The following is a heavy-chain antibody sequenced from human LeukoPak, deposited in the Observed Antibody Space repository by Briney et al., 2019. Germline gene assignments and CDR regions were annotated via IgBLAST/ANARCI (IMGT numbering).Heavy chain of an antibody. J-gene: IGHJ5*02. CDR2: IHPSGGST. D-gene: IGHD3-10*01. CDR1: GYTFTSYY. CDR3: ATMVRGPKNWFDP. Sequence: ASVKVSCKASGYTFTSYYMHWVRQAPGQGLEWMGIIHPSGGSTRYAQKFQGRITMTRDTSTSTVYLDLSSLRSEDTAVYYCATMVRGPKNWFDPWGQGTLVTVSS. V-gene: IGHV1-46*01.